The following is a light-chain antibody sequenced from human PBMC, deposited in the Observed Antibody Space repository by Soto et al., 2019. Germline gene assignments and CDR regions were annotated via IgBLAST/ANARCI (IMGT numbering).Light chain of an antibody. V-gene: IGKV1D-12*01. J-gene: IGKJ1*01. CDR1: QAISTW. Sequence: DIQMTQSPSSVSASVGDRVTITCRASQAISTWLAWYQQKPGKAPKLLIYAASNLQTGVPSRFSGSGSGTDFTLTISSLQPEDFATYSCQQANSFPRTFGQGTKLEIK. CDR3: QQANSFPRT. CDR2: AAS.